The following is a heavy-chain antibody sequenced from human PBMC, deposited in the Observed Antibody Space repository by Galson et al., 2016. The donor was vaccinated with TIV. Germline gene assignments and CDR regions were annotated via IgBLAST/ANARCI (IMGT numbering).Heavy chain of an antibody. D-gene: IGHD7-27*01. CDR1: GFTFSMYN. CDR2: ISYDGNNK. Sequence: SLRLSCAASGFTFSMYNIHWVRQAPGKGLEWVAVISYDGNNKNYADSVKGRTTISRDNSGNTLYLQMNSLRPEETAVYYCARDAGAYFYYGMDVWGQGTTVTVSS. CDR3: ARDAGAYFYYGMDV. V-gene: IGHV3-30-3*01. J-gene: IGHJ6*02.